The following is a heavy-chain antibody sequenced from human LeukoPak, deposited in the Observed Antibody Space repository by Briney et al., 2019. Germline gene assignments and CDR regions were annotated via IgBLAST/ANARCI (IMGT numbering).Heavy chain of an antibody. J-gene: IGHJ6*03. CDR2: ISGSGGST. CDR3: AKNGGYYYYYMDV. V-gene: IGHV3-23*01. D-gene: IGHD3-10*01. Sequence: AGGSLRLSCAASGFTFSSYAMSWVRQAPGKGLEWVSAISGSGGSTYYADSVKGRFTISRDNSKNTLYLQMNSLRAEDTAVYYCAKNGGYYYYYMDVWGKGTTVTVSS. CDR1: GFTFSSYA.